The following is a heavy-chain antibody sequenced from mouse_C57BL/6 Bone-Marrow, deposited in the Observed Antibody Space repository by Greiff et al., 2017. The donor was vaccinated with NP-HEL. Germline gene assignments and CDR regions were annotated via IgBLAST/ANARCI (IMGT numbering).Heavy chain of an antibody. CDR1: GFTFSDYG. CDR3: ARRYRGLYYCAMDY. CDR2: ISSGSSTI. Sequence: EVQRVESGGGLVKPGGSLKLSCAASGFTFSDYGMHWVRQAPEKGLEWVAYISSGSSTIYYADTVKGRFTISRDNAKNTLFLQMTSLRSEDTAMYYCARRYRGLYYCAMDYWGQGTSVTVSS. D-gene: IGHD2-12*01. J-gene: IGHJ4*01. V-gene: IGHV5-17*01.